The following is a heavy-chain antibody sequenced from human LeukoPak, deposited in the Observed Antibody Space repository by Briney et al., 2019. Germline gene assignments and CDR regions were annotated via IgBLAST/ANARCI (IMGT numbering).Heavy chain of an antibody. CDR2: ISYDGSNK. D-gene: IGHD2-2*01. V-gene: IGHV3-30*04. CDR1: GFTFSSHA. Sequence: PGGSLRLSCAASGFTFSSHAMHWVRQAPGKGLEWVAVISYDGSNKYYADSVKGRFTISRDNSKNTLYLQMNSPRAEDTAVYYCAREGAHIVVVPAAMRSGFDYWGQGTLVTVSS. J-gene: IGHJ4*02. CDR3: AREGAHIVVVPAAMRSGFDY.